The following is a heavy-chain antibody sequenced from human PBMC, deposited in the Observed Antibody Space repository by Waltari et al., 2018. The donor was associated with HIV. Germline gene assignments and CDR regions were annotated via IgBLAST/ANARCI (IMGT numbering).Heavy chain of an antibody. CDR3: ATMIGGYAFDI. CDR1: GGSISSSSYY. CDR2: IYYSGST. V-gene: IGHV4-39*01. Sequence: QLQLQESGPGLVKPSETLSLTCTVSGGSISSSSYYWGWIRQPPGKGLECIGSIYYSGSTYYNPSLKSRVTISVDTSKNQFSLKLSSVTAADTAVYYWATMIGGYAFDIWGQGTMVTVSS. J-gene: IGHJ3*02. D-gene: IGHD3-22*01.